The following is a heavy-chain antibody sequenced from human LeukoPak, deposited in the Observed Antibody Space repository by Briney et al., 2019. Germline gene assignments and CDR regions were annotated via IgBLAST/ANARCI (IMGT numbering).Heavy chain of an antibody. Sequence: SETLSLTCAVYGGSFSGYYWSWIRQPPGKGLEWIGEINHSGSTNYNPSLKSRVTISVDTSKNQLSLKLSSVTAADTAGYYCARARAVAGTMDYWGQGTLVTVSS. D-gene: IGHD6-19*01. V-gene: IGHV4-34*01. J-gene: IGHJ4*02. CDR3: ARARAVAGTMDY. CDR1: GGSFSGYY. CDR2: INHSGST.